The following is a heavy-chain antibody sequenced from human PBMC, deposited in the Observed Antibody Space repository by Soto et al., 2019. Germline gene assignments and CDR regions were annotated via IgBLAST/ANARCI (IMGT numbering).Heavy chain of an antibody. CDR2: IGSSGST. CDR1: GFTFSSYA. J-gene: IGHJ4*02. D-gene: IGHD3-3*01. V-gene: IGHV3-23*01. Sequence: GGSLNLSCAASGFTFSSYAMSWVRQAPGKGLEWVSAIGSSGSTYYADSVKGRFTISRDTPKKTLYLQMNSLRVEDTAKYYCAKGFRSLEWYSLAPFDYWGQGALVTVSS. CDR3: AKGFRSLEWYSLAPFDY.